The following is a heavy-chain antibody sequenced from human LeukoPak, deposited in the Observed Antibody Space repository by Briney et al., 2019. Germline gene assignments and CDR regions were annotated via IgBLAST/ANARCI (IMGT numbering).Heavy chain of an antibody. V-gene: IGHV3-49*04. Sequence: GGSLRLSCTASGFTFGDYVMSWVRQAPGKGLEWVGFIRSKAYGGTTEYAASVKGRFTISRDDSKSIAYLQMNSLKSEDTAVYYCTKGRRATHDYWGQGTLVTVSS. CDR1: GFTFGDYV. D-gene: IGHD1-26*01. J-gene: IGHJ4*02. CDR3: TKGRRATHDY. CDR2: IRSKAYGGTT.